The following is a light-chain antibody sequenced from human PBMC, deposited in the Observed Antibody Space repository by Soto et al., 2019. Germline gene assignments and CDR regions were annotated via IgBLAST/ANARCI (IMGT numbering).Light chain of an antibody. V-gene: IGKV3-15*01. CDR1: QSVSSN. Sequence: EIVMTQSPATLSVSPGERATLSCRASQSVSSNLAWYQQKPGQAPRLLIYGASTRATGIPARFSGSGSGTEFTLTISSLPSEDFAVYYCQQYNNWTYTFGQGNKLEIK. J-gene: IGKJ2*01. CDR2: GAS. CDR3: QQYNNWTYT.